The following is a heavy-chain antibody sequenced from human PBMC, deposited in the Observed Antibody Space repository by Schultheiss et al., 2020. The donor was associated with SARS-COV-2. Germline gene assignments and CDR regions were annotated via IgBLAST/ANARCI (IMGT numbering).Heavy chain of an antibody. CDR3: ARTPTIVVVPAAGRYGMDV. CDR1: GFTFSSYG. D-gene: IGHD2-2*01. CDR2: ISYDGSNK. V-gene: IGHV3-30*03. J-gene: IGHJ6*02. Sequence: GGSLRLSCAASGFTFSSYGMHWVRQAPGKGLEWVAVISYDGSNKYYADSVKGRFTISRDNSKNTLYLQMNSLRAEDTAVYYCARTPTIVVVPAAGRYGMDVWDQGTTVTVSS.